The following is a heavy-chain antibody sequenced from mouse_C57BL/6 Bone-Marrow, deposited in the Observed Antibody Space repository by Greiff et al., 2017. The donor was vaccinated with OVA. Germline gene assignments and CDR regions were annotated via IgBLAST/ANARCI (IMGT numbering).Heavy chain of an antibody. D-gene: IGHD1-1*01. CDR1: GFTFSSYG. J-gene: IGHJ3*01. CDR3: ARHYYGTY. V-gene: IGHV5-6*02. Sequence: DVMLVESGGDLVKPGGSLKLSCAASGFTFSSYGMSWVRQTPDKRLEWVATISSGGSYTYYPDSVKGRFTISRDNAKNTLYLQMSSLKSEDTAMYYCARHYYGTYWGQGTLVTVSA. CDR2: ISSGGSYT.